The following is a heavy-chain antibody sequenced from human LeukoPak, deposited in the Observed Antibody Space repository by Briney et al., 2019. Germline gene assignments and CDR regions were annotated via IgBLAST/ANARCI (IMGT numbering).Heavy chain of an antibody. J-gene: IGHJ5*02. D-gene: IGHD3-16*01. CDR3: ARLDWEWGSSTYNWFDP. Sequence: PSETLSLTCTVSGGSISSYYWSWIRQPPGKGLEWIGYIYYSGSTNYNPSLKSRVTISVDTSKNQFPLKLSSVTAADTAVYYCARLDWEWGSSTYNWFDPWGQGTLVTVSS. CDR2: IYYSGST. V-gene: IGHV4-59*08. CDR1: GGSISSYY.